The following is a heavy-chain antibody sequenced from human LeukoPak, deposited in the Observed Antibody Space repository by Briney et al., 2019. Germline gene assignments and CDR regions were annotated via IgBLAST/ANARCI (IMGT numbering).Heavy chain of an antibody. CDR1: GFTFRSYG. D-gene: IGHD2-15*01. Sequence: GGSLRLSCAASGFTFRSYGMYWVRQAPGKGLEWVAVIWYDGSNKYYADSVKGRFTISRDNSKNTLYLQMNSLRAEDTAVYYCGRIGYCSGGTCHFDYWGQGTLVTVSS. V-gene: IGHV3-33*01. J-gene: IGHJ4*02. CDR2: IWYDGSNK. CDR3: GRIGYCSGGTCHFDY.